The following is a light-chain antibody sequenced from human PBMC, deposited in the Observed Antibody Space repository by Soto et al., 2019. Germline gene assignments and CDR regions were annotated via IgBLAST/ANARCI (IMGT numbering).Light chain of an antibody. J-gene: IGKJ1*01. V-gene: IGKV3-20*01. CDR3: QQYGISPRT. CDR1: QSVSSNY. Sequence: EIVLTQSPGTLSLSPGDRATLSCRASQSVSSNYLAWYQQKPGQAPRLLIYVASIRATGIPDRFSGSGSGADFTLTIRRLEPEDFAVYYCQQYGISPRTFGQGTKVEIK. CDR2: VAS.